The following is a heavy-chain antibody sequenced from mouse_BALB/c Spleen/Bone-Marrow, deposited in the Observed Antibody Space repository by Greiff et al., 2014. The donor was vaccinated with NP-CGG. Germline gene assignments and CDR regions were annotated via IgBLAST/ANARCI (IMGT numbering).Heavy chain of an antibody. D-gene: IGHD1-1*01. CDR1: GFNIKDTY. CDR2: IDPANGNT. V-gene: IGHV14-3*02. Sequence: VQLQQSGAELVKPGASVKLSCTASGFNIKDTYMHWVKQRPEQGLEWIGRIDPANGNTKYDPKFQGKATITADTSSNTAYLQPCSLTSEDTAVYYCAAYYYGSSQFAYWGQGTLVTVSA. CDR3: AAYYYGSSQFAY. J-gene: IGHJ3*01.